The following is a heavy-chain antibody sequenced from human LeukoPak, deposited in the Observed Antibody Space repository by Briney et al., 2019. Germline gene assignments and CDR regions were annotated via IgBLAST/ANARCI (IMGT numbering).Heavy chain of an antibody. Sequence: ASVTVSCTASGYTFTDYYMHWVRQAPGQGLEWMGWINPNSGDTNYAQKFQGRVTMTRDTSISTAYMELSRLRSDDTAVYYCARDLGYDSSGYHYWGQGTLVTVSS. V-gene: IGHV1-2*02. J-gene: IGHJ4*02. CDR1: GYTFTDYY. D-gene: IGHD3-22*01. CDR3: ARDLGYDSSGYHY. CDR2: INPNSGDT.